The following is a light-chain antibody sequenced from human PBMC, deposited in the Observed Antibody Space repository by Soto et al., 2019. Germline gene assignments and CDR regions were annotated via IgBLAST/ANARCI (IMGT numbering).Light chain of an antibody. CDR3: SSYTSSNTPYV. CDR1: SSDVGAYNF. Sequence: QSALTQPASVSGSPGQSITISCTGSSSDVGAYNFVSWYQHHPGKAPKLILYEVTTRPSGVSSCFSGSKSRNTASLTISGLQAGDEANYYCSSYTSSNTPYVIGTGTKVTVL. CDR2: EVT. J-gene: IGLJ1*01. V-gene: IGLV2-14*01.